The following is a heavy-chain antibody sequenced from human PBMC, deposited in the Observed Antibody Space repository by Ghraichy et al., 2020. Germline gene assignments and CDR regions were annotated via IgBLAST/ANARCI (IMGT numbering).Heavy chain of an antibody. Sequence: GESLNISCVGSGFSFSGYSMNWVRQSPGKGLEWISYITSSSRTISYADSVKGRFTISRDNAQNSLYLQMNSLRDEDTAVYYCARGSTVVRFYYYDGMDVWGQGTTVTGSS. J-gene: IGHJ6*02. V-gene: IGHV3-48*02. CDR3: ARGSTVVRFYYYDGMDV. CDR2: ITSSSRTI. D-gene: IGHD4-23*01. CDR1: GFSFSGYS.